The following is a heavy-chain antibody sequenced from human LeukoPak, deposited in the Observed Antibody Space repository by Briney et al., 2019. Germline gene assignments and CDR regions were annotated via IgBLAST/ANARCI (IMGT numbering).Heavy chain of an antibody. V-gene: IGHV3-23*01. CDR3: ATAMIVVVITENFDY. CDR1: GFTFSSYA. J-gene: IGHJ4*02. Sequence: GGPLRLSCAASGFTFSSYAMSWVRQAPGKGLEWVSAISGSGGSTYYADSVKGRFTISRDNSKNTLYLQMNSLRAEDTAVYYCATAMIVVVITENFDYWGQGTLVTVSS. D-gene: IGHD3-22*01. CDR2: ISGSGGST.